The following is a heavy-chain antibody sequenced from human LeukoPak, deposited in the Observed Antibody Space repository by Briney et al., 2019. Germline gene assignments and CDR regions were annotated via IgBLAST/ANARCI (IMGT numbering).Heavy chain of an antibody. CDR2: INPNSGGT. Sequence: ASVKVSRKASGYTFTDYYMHWVRQAPGQGLEWMGRINPNSGGTNYAQKFQGRVTMTRDTSISTAYMELSRLRSDDTAVYHCARDRDYYDSSGYYYAYWGQGTLVTVSS. D-gene: IGHD3-22*01. V-gene: IGHV1-2*06. J-gene: IGHJ4*02. CDR1: GYTFTDYY. CDR3: ARDRDYYDSSGYYYAY.